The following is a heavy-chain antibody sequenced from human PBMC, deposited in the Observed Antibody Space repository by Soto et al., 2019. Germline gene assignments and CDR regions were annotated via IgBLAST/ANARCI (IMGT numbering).Heavy chain of an antibody. CDR1: VVSFSGYY. D-gene: IGHD3-3*01. Sequence: SETLSLTCAFNVVSFSGYYWTCIRHPPGKWLEWIGEIKHRGSTNYNPSLKSRVTISLDTSKTHVSLNLSSVTAADTAVYYCARLRVSDFSRGSFWRCWLESWGQGTLVIVSS. J-gene: IGHJ5*01. CDR3: ARLRVSDFSRGSFWRCWLES. CDR2: IKHRGST. V-gene: IGHV4-34*01.